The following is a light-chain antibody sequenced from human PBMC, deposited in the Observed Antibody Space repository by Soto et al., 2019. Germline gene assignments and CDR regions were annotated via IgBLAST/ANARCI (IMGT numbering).Light chain of an antibody. J-gene: IGLJ1*01. V-gene: IGLV2-14*01. Sequence: QTALTQPASVSGSPGQSITISCTGTSSDVGGYNYVSWYQQHPGKAPKLMIYDVSTRPSGVSNRFSGSKSGNTASLTISGLQAEDEADYYCSSYTTSSTYYVFGTGTKVTVL. CDR2: DVS. CDR3: SSYTTSSTYYV. CDR1: SSDVGGYNY.